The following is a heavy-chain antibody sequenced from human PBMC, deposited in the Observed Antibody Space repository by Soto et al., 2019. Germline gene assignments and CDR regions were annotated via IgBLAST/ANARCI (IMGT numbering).Heavy chain of an antibody. CDR1: GFTFSSYG. D-gene: IGHD6-6*01. J-gene: IGHJ4*02. CDR3: ARDRRDSSSYYCDY. V-gene: IGHV3-33*01. Sequence: QVQLVESGGGVVQPGRSLRLSCAASGFTFSSYGMHWVRQAPGKGLEWVAVIWYDGSNKYYADSVKGRFTLCRDNFKNTRYLQMNSLRAEDTAVYYCARDRRDSSSYYCDYWGQGTLVTVSS. CDR2: IWYDGSNK.